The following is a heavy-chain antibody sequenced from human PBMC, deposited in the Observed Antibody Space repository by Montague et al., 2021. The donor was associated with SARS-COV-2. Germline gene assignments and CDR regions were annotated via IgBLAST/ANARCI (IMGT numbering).Heavy chain of an antibody. CDR3: ARAQVTIFAVLIMLPAAGAIDI. CDR1: GYSISSGYY. V-gene: IGHV4-38-2*02. J-gene: IGHJ3*02. D-gene: IGHD3-3*01. Sequence: SETLSLTCIVSGYSISSGYYWGWVRQTPGKGLEWLGFIEYSGSTYYNPSLKTRVTMSLDTSKNQFSLKLTSVTAADTAQYYCARAQVTIFAVLIMLPAAGAIDIWGQGTAVTVSS. CDR2: IEYSGST.